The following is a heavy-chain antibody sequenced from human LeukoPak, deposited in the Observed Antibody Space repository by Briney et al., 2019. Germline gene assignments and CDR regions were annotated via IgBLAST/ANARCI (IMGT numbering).Heavy chain of an antibody. CDR3: AKDPSVDSGRFDY. J-gene: IGHJ4*02. CDR1: GFPFSSYA. CDR2: ISWSGGRT. V-gene: IGHV3-23*01. Sequence: PGGSLRLSCAASGFPFSSYAMSWVRQAPGEGLVWVSNISWSGGRTYYADSVKGRFTISRDNYKDTLSLQMNSLRAEDTAVYYCAKDPSVDSGRFDYWGQGTLVTVSS.